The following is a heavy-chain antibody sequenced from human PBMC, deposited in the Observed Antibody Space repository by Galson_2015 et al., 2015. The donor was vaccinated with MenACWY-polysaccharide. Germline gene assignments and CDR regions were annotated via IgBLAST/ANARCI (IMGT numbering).Heavy chain of an antibody. V-gene: IGHV4-4*07. CDR2: IYTSGST. D-gene: IGHD2-21*01. Sequence: SETLSLTCTVSGGSISSYYWSWIRQPAGKGLEWIGRIYTSGSTNYNPSLKSRVTMSVDTSKNQFSLKLSSVTAEDTAVYYCAKDFEQFVPAVVIDYWGQGTLVTVSS. J-gene: IGHJ4*02. CDR1: GGSISSYY. CDR3: AKDFEQFVPAVVIDY.